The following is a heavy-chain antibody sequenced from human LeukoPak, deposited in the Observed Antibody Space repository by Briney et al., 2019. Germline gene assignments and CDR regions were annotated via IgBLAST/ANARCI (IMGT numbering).Heavy chain of an antibody. CDR1: GYTFTGYY. V-gene: IGHV1-2*06. CDR2: INPNSGGT. Sequence: GASVKVSCKASGYTFTGYYMHWVRQAPGQGLEWMGRINPNSGGTNYAQKFQGRVTMTRDTSVSTAYMELSRLRSDDTAVYYCANHWFGELSRFDYRGQGTLVTVSS. D-gene: IGHD3-10*01. J-gene: IGHJ4*02. CDR3: ANHWFGELSRFDY.